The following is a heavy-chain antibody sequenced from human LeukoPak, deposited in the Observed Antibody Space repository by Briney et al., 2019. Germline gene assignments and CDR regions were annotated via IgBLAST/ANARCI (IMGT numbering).Heavy chain of an antibody. CDR1: GGSISSGGYY. D-gene: IGHD3-3*01. CDR3: ARAEVEKLEIGY. Sequence: SETLSLTCIVSGGSISSGGYYWSWIRQHPGKGLEWIGYIYYSGSTYYNPSLKSRVTISVDTSKNQFSLELSSVTAADTAVYYCARAEVEKLEIGYWGQGTLVTVSS. CDR2: IYYSGST. J-gene: IGHJ4*02. V-gene: IGHV4-31*03.